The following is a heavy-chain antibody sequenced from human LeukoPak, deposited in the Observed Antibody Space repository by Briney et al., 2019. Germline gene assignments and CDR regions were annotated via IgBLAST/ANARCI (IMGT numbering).Heavy chain of an antibody. V-gene: IGHV4-30-2*01. Sequence: SQTLSLTCTVSGGSISSGGYYWSWIRQPPGKGLEWIGYIYHSGSTYYNPSLKSRVTISVDRSKNQFSLKLSSVTAADTAVYYCARDRYGTSVDGHWYFDLWGRGTLVSVSS. J-gene: IGHJ2*01. CDR1: GGSISSGGYY. CDR2: IYHSGST. D-gene: IGHD3-22*01. CDR3: ARDRYGTSVDGHWYFDL.